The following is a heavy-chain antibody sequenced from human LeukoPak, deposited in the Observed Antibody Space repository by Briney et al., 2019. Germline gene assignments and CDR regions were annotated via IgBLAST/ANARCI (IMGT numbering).Heavy chain of an antibody. J-gene: IGHJ4*02. CDR3: AKASGGYSSSGPVGY. CDR2: ISYDGSNK. Sequence: GGSLRLSCAASGFTFSSYVMHWVRQAPGKGLEWVAIISYDGSNKYYADSVKGRFTISRDNSKNTLYLQMNSLRAEDTAVYYCAKASGGYSSSGPVGYWGQGTLVTVSS. V-gene: IGHV3-30*04. CDR1: GFTFSSYV. D-gene: IGHD6-13*01.